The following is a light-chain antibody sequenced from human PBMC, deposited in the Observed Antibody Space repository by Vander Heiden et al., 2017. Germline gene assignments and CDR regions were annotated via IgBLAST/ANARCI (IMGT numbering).Light chain of an antibody. Sequence: EIVLTQSPATLSLSPGERATLSCRASQSVSSYLAWYQQKPGQAPRLLIYDASNRANGITDRFSGSGYGTDFTLTSSSREHEDFAVYYWQQRSNLKAFGQGTPLEIK. CDR1: QSVSSY. J-gene: IGKJ5*01. V-gene: IGKV3-11*01. CDR3: QQRSNLKA. CDR2: DAS.